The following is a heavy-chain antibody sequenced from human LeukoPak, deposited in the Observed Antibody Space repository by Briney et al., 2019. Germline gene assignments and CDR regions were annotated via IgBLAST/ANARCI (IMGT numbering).Heavy chain of an antibody. D-gene: IGHD6-19*01. CDR2: IYYRGST. V-gene: IGHV4-39*07. CDR3: ARAGPGFSSGWYHL. Sequence: SSETLSLTCTVSGGSISISDYYWGWIRQPLGKGLEWIGTIYYRGSTYYNPSLKSRVTISVDTSKNQFSLSLTSVTAADTAVYYCARAGPGFSSGWYHLWGQGTLVTVSS. J-gene: IGHJ5*02. CDR1: GGSISISDYY.